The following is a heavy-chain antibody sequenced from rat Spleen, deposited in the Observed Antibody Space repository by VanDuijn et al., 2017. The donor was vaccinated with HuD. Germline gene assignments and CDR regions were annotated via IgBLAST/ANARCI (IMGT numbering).Heavy chain of an antibody. Sequence: EVQLVESGEGLVQPGGSMHLSCAASGFTFSNFYMAWVRQAPTKGLEWVASITAGGDDTYYRDSVKGRFTISRDNAKGVLYLQMDSLRSEDTATYYCARHGYGGYSGPFAYWGQGTLVTVSS. CDR3: ARHGYGGYSGPFAY. D-gene: IGHD1-11*01. CDR1: GFTFSNFY. J-gene: IGHJ3*01. V-gene: IGHV5-25*01. CDR2: ITAGGDDT.